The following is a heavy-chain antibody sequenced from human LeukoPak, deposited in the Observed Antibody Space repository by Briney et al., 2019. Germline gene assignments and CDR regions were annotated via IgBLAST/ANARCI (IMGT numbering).Heavy chain of an antibody. V-gene: IGHV1-24*01. Sequence: ASVKVSCKVSGYTLTELSMHWVRQAPGKGLEWMGGFDPEDGETIYAQKFQGRVTMTEDTSTDTAYMELSSLRSEDTAVYYCARGNAAAASFDPWGQGTLVTASS. CDR1: GYTLTELS. CDR3: ARGNAAAASFDP. D-gene: IGHD6-13*01. CDR2: FDPEDGET. J-gene: IGHJ5*02.